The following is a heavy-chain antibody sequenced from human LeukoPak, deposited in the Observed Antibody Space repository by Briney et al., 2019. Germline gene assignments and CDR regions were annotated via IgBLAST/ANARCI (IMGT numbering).Heavy chain of an antibody. D-gene: IGHD5-24*01. V-gene: IGHV3-33*08. CDR1: GFSFSSYW. CDR2: IWNDGSNK. CDR3: ARASMATIREGYYFDY. J-gene: IGHJ4*02. Sequence: SRGSLRLSCAASGFSFSSYWMHWVCQAPGKGLEWVAVIWNDGSNKYYADSVKGRFTISRDNSKNTLYLQMNSLRVEDTAVYYCARASMATIREGYYFDYWGPGTLVTVSS.